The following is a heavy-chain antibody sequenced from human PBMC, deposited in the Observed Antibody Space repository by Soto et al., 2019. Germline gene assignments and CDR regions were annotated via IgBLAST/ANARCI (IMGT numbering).Heavy chain of an antibody. CDR1: GGTFIAYT. D-gene: IGHD7-27*01. Sequence: QVQLVQSGAEVKKPGSSVKISCKAPGGTFIAYTVSWVRQAPGQGLEWMGGISPIFGTTKYAQKFLGRVTITADDSAGTAYMELSSMTSDDTAVYYCATNWGGGVNSEGYDWLDRWGQGPRVTVSS. CDR3: ATNWGGGVNSEGYDWLDR. V-gene: IGHV1-69*01. CDR2: ISPIFGTT. J-gene: IGHJ5*02.